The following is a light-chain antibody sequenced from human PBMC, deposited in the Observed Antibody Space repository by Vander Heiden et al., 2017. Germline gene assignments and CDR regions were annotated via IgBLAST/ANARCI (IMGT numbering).Light chain of an antibody. CDR1: QSIGSS. CDR3: QQYSHYSPLT. Sequence: DIQMTQSPSTLSASVGDRVTITCRASQSIGSSLAWYQQKPGKAPNLLIYQASSLETGVPSRFSGSGSGTEFTLTISSLQPGDFATYYCQQYSHYSPLTFGGGTKVEIK. V-gene: IGKV1-5*03. CDR2: QAS. J-gene: IGKJ4*01.